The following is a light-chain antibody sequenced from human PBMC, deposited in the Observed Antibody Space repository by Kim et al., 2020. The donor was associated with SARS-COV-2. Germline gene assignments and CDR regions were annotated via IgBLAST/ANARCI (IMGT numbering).Light chain of an antibody. CDR3: QQRSTWLLT. CDR2: DAS. Sequence: PGERATLTCRASQSISSFLAWYQQKPGQAPRLLVYDASNRATGIPARFSGSGSGTDFTLTISSLEPEDFAVYYCQQRSTWLLTFGGGTKVDIK. CDR1: QSISSF. V-gene: IGKV3-11*01. J-gene: IGKJ4*01.